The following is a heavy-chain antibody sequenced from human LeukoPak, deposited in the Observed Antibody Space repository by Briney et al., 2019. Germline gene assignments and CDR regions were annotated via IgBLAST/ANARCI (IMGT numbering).Heavy chain of an antibody. CDR1: GGTFSSYA. J-gene: IGHJ4*02. CDR2: IIPIFGTA. D-gene: IGHD2-21*02. CDR3: ARSANTDGGDGYYFDY. V-gene: IGHV1-69*06. Sequence: ASVKVSCKASGGTFSSYAISWVRQAPGQGLEWIGGIIPIFGTANYAQKFQGRVTITADKSTSTAYMELSSLRSEDTAVYYCARSANTDGGDGYYFDYWGQGTLVTVSS.